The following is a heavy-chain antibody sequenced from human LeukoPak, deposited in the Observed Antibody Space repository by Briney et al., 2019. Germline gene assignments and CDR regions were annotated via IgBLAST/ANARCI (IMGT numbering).Heavy chain of an antibody. CDR2: INTNTGNP. CDR3: AREGDGYPYSSGWQFDY. Sequence: GASVKVSCKASGYTFTRYAMNWVRQAPGQGLEWMGWINTNTGNPTYAQGLTGRFVFSLDTPVSTAYLQISSLRAEDTAVYYCAREGDGYPYSSGWQFDYWGQGTLVTVSS. J-gene: IGHJ4*02. V-gene: IGHV7-4-1*02. CDR1: GYTFTRYA. D-gene: IGHD6-19*01.